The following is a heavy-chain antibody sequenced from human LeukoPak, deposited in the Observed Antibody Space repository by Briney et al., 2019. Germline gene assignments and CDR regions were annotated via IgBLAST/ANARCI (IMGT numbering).Heavy chain of an antibody. D-gene: IGHD3-10*01. J-gene: IGHJ6*03. CDR1: GFTFSSYS. Sequence: GGSLRLSCAASGFTFSSYSMNWVRQAPGKGLEWVSAISGSGGSTYYADSVKGRFTISRDNSKNTLYLQMNSLRAEDTAVYYCARRKNYYGSGSYENMDVWGKGTTVTISS. CDR3: ARRKNYYGSGSYENMDV. CDR2: ISGSGGST. V-gene: IGHV3-23*01.